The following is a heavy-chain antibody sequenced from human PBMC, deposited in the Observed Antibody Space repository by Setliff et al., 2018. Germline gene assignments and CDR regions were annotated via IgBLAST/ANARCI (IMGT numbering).Heavy chain of an antibody. J-gene: IGHJ4*02. Sequence: SVTLSLTCAVYGGSFSGYYWSWIRQPPGKGLEWIGEINHSGSTNYNPSLKSRVTISVDTSKNQFSLKLSSVTAADTAVYYCARGYGYSSGWYRVYFDYWGQGTLVTVPQ. CDR2: INHSGST. D-gene: IGHD6-19*01. CDR1: GGSFSGYY. CDR3: ARGYGYSSGWYRVYFDY. V-gene: IGHV4-34*01.